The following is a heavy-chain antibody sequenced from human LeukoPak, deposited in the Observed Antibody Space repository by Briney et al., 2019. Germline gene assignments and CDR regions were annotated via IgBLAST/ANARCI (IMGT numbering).Heavy chain of an antibody. V-gene: IGHV1-46*01. CDR1: GYTLTSNY. J-gene: IGHJ4*02. Sequence: GASVQVSCKASGYTLTSNYMHWVRQAPGQGLEWMGIINPSGGSTSYAQKFQGRISMTRDTSTNTVYMELSSLRSEGTAVYFCAREQGSTMVRGPVDYWGQGTLVTVSS. CDR3: AREQGSTMVRGPVDY. CDR2: INPSGGST. D-gene: IGHD3-10*01.